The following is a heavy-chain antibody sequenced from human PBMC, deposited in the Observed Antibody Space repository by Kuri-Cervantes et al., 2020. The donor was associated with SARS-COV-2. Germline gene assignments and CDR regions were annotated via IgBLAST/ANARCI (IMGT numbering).Heavy chain of an antibody. CDR3: ADFHGGFPG. Sequence: GGSLRLSCAASGFTFSNYGMSWVRQAPGKGLEWVSGISGSGGSTHYADSVKGRFTISRDNSKNTLYLQMNSLRAEDTAVYYCADFHGGFPGWGQGTLVTVSS. CDR2: ISGSGGST. V-gene: IGHV3-23*01. J-gene: IGHJ4*02. D-gene: IGHD4-23*01. CDR1: GFTFSNYG.